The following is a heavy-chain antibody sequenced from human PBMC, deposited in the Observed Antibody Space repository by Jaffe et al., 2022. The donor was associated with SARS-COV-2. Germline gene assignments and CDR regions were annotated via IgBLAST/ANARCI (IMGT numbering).Heavy chain of an antibody. CDR1: GGSFSGYY. J-gene: IGHJ5*02. V-gene: IGHV4-34*01. CDR2: INHSGST. CDR3: ARDRSIAAAGKGGWFDP. D-gene: IGHD6-13*01. Sequence: QVQLQQWGAGLLKPSETLSLTCAVYGGSFSGYYWSWIRQPPGKGLEWIGEINHSGSTNYNPSLKSRVTISVDTSKNQFSLKLSSVTAADTAVYYCARDRSIAAAGKGGWFDPWGQGTLVTVSS.